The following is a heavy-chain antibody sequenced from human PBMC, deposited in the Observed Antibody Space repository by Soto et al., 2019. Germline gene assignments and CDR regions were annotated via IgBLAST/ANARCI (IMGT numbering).Heavy chain of an antibody. D-gene: IGHD3-16*01. V-gene: IGHV3-66*01. CDR1: GFTVSNNY. Sequence: GGSLRLSCAASGFTVSNNYMSWVRQAPGKGLEWVSVIFSGGSTNYVDSVKGRFTISRDNSKNTLYLQMNSLRAEDTAVYYCARASFSGGYYFDYWGQGTLVTVSS. CDR3: ARASFSGGYYFDY. J-gene: IGHJ4*02. CDR2: IFSGGST.